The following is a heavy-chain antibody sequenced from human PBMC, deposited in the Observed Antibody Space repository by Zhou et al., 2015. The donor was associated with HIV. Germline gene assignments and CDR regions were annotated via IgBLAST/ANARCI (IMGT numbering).Heavy chain of an antibody. D-gene: IGHD4-11*01. CDR2: ISGTGTTI. CDR1: GFTFRDFY. Sequence: QVQLVESGGGLVKPGGSLRLSCAASGFTFRDFYMSWIRQAPGKGLEWVSNISGTGTTIYYAVSVKGRFTISRDNSKNTLYLQMNSLRAEDTAVYYCARATTVTSWYFDLWGRGTLVTVSS. J-gene: IGHJ2*01. CDR3: ARATTVTSWYFDL. V-gene: IGHV3-11*04.